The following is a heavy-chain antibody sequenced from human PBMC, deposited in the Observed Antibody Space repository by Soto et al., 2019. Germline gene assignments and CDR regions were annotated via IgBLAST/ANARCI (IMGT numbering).Heavy chain of an antibody. CDR3: ARDRKDIVVVVAATQGYYYYGMDV. V-gene: IGHV1-69*08. D-gene: IGHD2-15*01. J-gene: IGHJ6*02. Sequence: QVQLVQSGAEVKKPGSSVKVSCKASGGTFSSYTISWVRQAPGQGLEWMGRIIPLLGIANYAQKLQGRVTITADKSTSTAYMELSSLRSEDTAVYYCARDRKDIVVVVAATQGYYYYGMDVWGQGTTVTVSS. CDR1: GGTFSSYT. CDR2: IIPLLGIA.